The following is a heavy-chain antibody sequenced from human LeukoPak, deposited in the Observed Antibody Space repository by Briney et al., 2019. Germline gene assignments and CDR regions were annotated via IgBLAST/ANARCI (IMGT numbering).Heavy chain of an antibody. CDR2: ISGSGRST. Sequence: GASLRLSCAASGITFSSYAMSWVRQAPGKGLEWVSAISGSGRSTYYTDSVKGRFTISRDNSNNTVYLQMNSLRAEDTAVYYCAPGASGSYYFGLDVWGQGTTVTVSS. CDR1: GITFSSYA. V-gene: IGHV3-23*01. J-gene: IGHJ6*02. CDR3: APGASGSYYFGLDV. D-gene: IGHD1-26*01.